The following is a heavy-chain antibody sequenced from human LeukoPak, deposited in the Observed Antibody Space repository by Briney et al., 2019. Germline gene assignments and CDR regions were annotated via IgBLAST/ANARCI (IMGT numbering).Heavy chain of an antibody. CDR1: GGSISSYY. CDR2: IYYSGST. V-gene: IGHV4-59*01. Sequence: SETLSLTCTVSGGSISSYYWSWIRQPPGKGLEWIGYIYYSGSTNYNPSLKSRVTISVDTSKNQFSLKLSSVTAADTAVYYCAREPFSNYCSGCSCYSVNWFDPWGQGTLVTVSS. CDR3: AREPFSNYCSGCSCYSVNWFDP. D-gene: IGHD2-15*01. J-gene: IGHJ5*02.